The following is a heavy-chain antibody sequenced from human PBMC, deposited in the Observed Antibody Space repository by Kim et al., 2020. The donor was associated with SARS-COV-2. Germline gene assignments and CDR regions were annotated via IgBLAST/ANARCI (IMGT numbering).Heavy chain of an antibody. Sequence: GGSLRLSCAASGFTFSSYAMSWVRQAPGKGLEWVSAISGSGGSTYYADSVKGRFTISRDNSKNTLYLQMNSLRAEDTAVYYCAKGGHSATVVTPWVDYWGQGTLVTVSS. V-gene: IGHV3-23*01. J-gene: IGHJ4*02. CDR3: AKGGHSATVVTPWVDY. D-gene: IGHD4-17*01. CDR1: GFTFSSYA. CDR2: ISGSGGST.